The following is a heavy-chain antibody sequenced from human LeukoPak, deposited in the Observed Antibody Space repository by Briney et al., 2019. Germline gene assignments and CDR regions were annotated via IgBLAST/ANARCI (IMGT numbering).Heavy chain of an antibody. CDR3: ARVNWSGYDFRGAFDI. J-gene: IGHJ3*02. CDR1: GGSISTYNW. D-gene: IGHD5-12*01. CDR2: IFYSGST. V-gene: IGHV4-4*02. Sequence: PSETLSLTCAVSGGSISTYNWWSWVRQPPGKGLEWIGEIFYSGSTNYNPSLKSRVTISVDTSKKQFSLKLSSVTAADTAVYYCARVNWSGYDFRGAFDIWGQGKTVTVSS.